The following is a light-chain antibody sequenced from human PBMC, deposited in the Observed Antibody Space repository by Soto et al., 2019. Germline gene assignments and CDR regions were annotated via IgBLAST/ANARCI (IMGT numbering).Light chain of an antibody. Sequence: DTVLTQSPGTLSLTSGERATLSCRASQSISGTYLAWYQQKPGQSPRLLIYSASTRAPGIPDRFSGSGSGTNFTLTISRLEPEDFAVYYCQQCDNWPRHTFGQGTKLEIK. CDR2: SAS. CDR3: QQCDNWPRHT. V-gene: IGKV3-20*01. J-gene: IGKJ2*01. CDR1: QSISGTY.